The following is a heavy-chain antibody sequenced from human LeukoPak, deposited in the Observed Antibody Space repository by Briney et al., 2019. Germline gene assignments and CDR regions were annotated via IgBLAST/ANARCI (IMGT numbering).Heavy chain of an antibody. V-gene: IGHV3-30*02. CDR2: IRYDGSNK. CDR3: AKGPSGWELTRRFDP. Sequence: GGSLRLSCAASGFTFSSYGMHWVRQAPGKGLEWVAFIRYDGSNKYYADSVKGRFTISRDNSKNTLYLQMNSLRAEDTAVYYCAKGPSGWELTRRFDPWGQGTLVTVSS. CDR1: GFTFSSYG. J-gene: IGHJ5*02. D-gene: IGHD1-26*01.